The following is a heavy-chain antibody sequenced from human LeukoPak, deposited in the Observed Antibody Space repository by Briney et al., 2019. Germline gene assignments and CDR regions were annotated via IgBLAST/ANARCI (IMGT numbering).Heavy chain of an antibody. V-gene: IGHV1-69*04. J-gene: IGHJ4*02. Sequence: SVKVSCKASGGTFSSYAISWVRQAPGQGLEWMGRIIPILGMANYAQKFQGRVTITADKSTSTAYMELSSLRSEDTAVYYCARNYYDSSGYRFDYWGQGTLVTVSS. D-gene: IGHD3-22*01. CDR3: ARNYYDSSGYRFDY. CDR1: GGTFSSYA. CDR2: IIPILGMA.